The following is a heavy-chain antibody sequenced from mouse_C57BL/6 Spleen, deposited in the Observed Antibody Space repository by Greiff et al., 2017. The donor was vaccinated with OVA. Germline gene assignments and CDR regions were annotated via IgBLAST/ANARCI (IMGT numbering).Heavy chain of an antibody. V-gene: IGHV3-6*01. CDR1: GYSITSGYY. D-gene: IGHD3-1*01. Sequence: EVKLQESGPGLVKPSQSLTLSCSVTGYSITSGYYWNWIRQLPGNKLEWMGYISYDGSTNYNPSLKNRISITRDTSKNKFFLKLNAVTTEDTATYNWARGAPYFDYWGKGTTLTVSS. CDR2: ISYDGST. J-gene: IGHJ2*01. CDR3: ARGAPYFDY.